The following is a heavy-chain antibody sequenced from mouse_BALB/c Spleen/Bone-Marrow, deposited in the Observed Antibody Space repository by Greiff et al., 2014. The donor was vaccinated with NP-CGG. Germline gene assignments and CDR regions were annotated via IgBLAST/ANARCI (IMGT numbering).Heavy chain of an antibody. CDR1: GYSFTGYY. CDR2: IYPYNGVS. J-gene: IGHJ1*01. CDR3: GSEGEYFDV. V-gene: IGHV1-31*01. Sequence: DVHLVESGPELVKPGASVKISCKASGYSFTGYYMHWVKQSHGNSLDWIGYIYPYNGVSSYNQKFKGKATLTVDKSSSTAYMELRRLTSDDAAVYYCGSEGEYFDVWGAGTTVTVSS.